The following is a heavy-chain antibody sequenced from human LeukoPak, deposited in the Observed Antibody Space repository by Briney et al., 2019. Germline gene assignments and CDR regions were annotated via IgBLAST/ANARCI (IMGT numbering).Heavy chain of an antibody. D-gene: IGHD5-24*01. CDR1: GYTFTSYA. CDR2: IIPIFGTA. J-gene: IGHJ4*02. V-gene: IGHV1-69*13. CDR3: ARGRGRATIFGLDY. Sequence: GASVKVSCKASGYTFTSYAMNWVRQAPGQGLEWMGGIIPIFGTANYAQKFQGRVTITADESTSTAYMELSSLRSEDTAVYYCARGRGRATIFGLDYWGQGTLVTVSS.